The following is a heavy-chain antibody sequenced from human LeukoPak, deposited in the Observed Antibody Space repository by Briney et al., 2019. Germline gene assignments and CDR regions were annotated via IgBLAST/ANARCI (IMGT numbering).Heavy chain of an antibody. V-gene: IGHV3-30*03. CDR3: ARALDGYNTIRRGFDI. Sequence: PGGSLRLSCAASGFTFSSYGMHWVRQAPGKGLEWVAVISYDGSNKYYADSVKGRFTISRDNSKNTLYLQMNSLRAEDTAVYYCARALDGYNTIRRGFDIWGQGTMVTVSS. J-gene: IGHJ3*02. CDR1: GFTFSSYG. D-gene: IGHD5-24*01. CDR2: ISYDGSNK.